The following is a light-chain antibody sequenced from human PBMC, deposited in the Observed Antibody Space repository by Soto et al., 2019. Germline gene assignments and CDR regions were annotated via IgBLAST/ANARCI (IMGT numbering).Light chain of an antibody. J-gene: IGKJ2*01. Sequence: DVVLTQSPLSSPVTLGQPASISCRSSQSLVYSDGNTYLSWLHQRPGQPPRLLIYKVSNRLSGVPDRLSGSGTGTDFTLKIRRVEAEDVGVYYCMQLSHVPFTFGQGTQLEMK. CDR1: QSLVYSDGNTY. CDR3: MQLSHVPFT. CDR2: KVS. V-gene: IGKV2-24*01.